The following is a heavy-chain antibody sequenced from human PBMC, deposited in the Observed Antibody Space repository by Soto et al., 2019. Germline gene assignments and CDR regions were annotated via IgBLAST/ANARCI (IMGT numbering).Heavy chain of an antibody. Sequence: QVQLVESGGGVVQPGRSLRLSCAASGFTFSSYAMHWVRQAPGKGLEWVAVISYDGSNKYYADSVKGRFTISRDNSKNTLYLQMNSLRAEDTAVYYCANCGGDCYIQGGWFDPWGQGTLVTVSS. D-gene: IGHD2-21*02. CDR3: ANCGGDCYIQGGWFDP. CDR1: GFTFSSYA. V-gene: IGHV3-30*14. J-gene: IGHJ5*02. CDR2: ISYDGSNK.